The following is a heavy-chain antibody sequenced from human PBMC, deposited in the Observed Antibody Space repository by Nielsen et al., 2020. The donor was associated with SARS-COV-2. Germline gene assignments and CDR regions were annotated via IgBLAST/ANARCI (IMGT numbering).Heavy chain of an antibody. J-gene: IGHJ6*02. CDR3: ARSAGEQQRGWPGGGYYYYGMDV. CDR2: ISSSGSTI. V-gene: IGHV3-11*01. Sequence: WIRQPPGKGLEWVSYISSSGSTIYYADSVKGRFTISRDNAKNSLYLQMNSLRAEDTAVYYCARSAGEQQRGWPGGGYYYYGMDVWGQGTTVTVSS. D-gene: IGHD6-13*01.